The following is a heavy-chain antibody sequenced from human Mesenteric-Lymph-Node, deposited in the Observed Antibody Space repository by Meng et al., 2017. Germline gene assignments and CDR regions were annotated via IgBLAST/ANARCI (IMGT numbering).Heavy chain of an antibody. CDR2: IYYRGST. V-gene: IGHV4-59*01. CDR3: ARSAIEGTSFDY. D-gene: IGHD3-10*01. CDR1: GGSISSYY. Sequence: GSLRPSCTVSGGSISSYYWSWIRQPPGKGLEWIGYIYYRGSTNYNPSLKSRVTISVDTPKNQFSLKLSSVTAADTAVYYCARSAIEGTSFDYWGQGTLVTVSS. J-gene: IGHJ4*02.